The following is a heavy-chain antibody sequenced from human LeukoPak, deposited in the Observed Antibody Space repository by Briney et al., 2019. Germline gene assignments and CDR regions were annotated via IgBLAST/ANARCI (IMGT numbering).Heavy chain of an antibody. CDR2: MYYSGST. V-gene: IGHV4-30-4*01. J-gene: IGHJ5*02. D-gene: IGHD3-22*01. CDR1: GGSISSGDYY. Sequence: SETLSLTCTVSGGSISSGDYYWSWIRQPPVKGLEWIAYMYYSGSTYYNPSLKSRVTMSADTSKNQLSLKLSSVTAADTAVYYCARPYYYDSRIDPWGQGILVTVSS. CDR3: ARPYYYDSRIDP.